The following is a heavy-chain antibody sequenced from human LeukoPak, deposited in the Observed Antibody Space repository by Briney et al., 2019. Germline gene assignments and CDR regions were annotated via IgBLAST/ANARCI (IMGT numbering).Heavy chain of an antibody. CDR2: IYSGGST. J-gene: IGHJ6*03. CDR1: GFTVSSNY. CDR3: ARERAYGTVSWPKDYYYYMDV. D-gene: IGHD4-17*01. Sequence: GGSLRLFCAASGFTVSSNYMSWVRQAPGKGLEWVSVIYSGGSTYYADSVKGRFTISRDNSKNTLYLQMNSLRAEDTAVYYCARERAYGTVSWPKDYYYYMDVWGKGTTVTVSS. V-gene: IGHV3-53*01.